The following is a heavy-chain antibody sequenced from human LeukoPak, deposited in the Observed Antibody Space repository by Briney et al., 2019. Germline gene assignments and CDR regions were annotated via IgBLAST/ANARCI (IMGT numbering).Heavy chain of an antibody. CDR3: ARRGAGWFGP. CDR2: IYYLGST. V-gene: IGHV4-59*08. Sequence: LETLSLTCTVSGGSLSHYYWSWIRQPPGKGLEWIGYIYYLGSTNYSPSLKSRVTISIDTSKKQFSLKLNSVTAADTAVYYCARRGAGWFGPWGQGTLVTVSS. J-gene: IGHJ5*02. CDR1: GGSLSHYY. D-gene: IGHD6-19*01.